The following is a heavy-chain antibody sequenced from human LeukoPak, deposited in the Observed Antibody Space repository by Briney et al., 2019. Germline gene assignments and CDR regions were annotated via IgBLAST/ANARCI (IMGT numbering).Heavy chain of an antibody. CDR3: ARMHARRPPYYYYSMDV. CDR2: IYTSGST. Sequence: SQTLSLTCTVSGGSISSGSYYWSWIRQPAGKGLEWIGRIYTSGSTNYNPSLKSRVTISVDTSKNQFSLKLSSVTAADTAVYYCARMHARRPPYYYYSMDVWGKGPRVTVS. V-gene: IGHV4-61*02. J-gene: IGHJ6*03. CDR1: GGSISSGSYY.